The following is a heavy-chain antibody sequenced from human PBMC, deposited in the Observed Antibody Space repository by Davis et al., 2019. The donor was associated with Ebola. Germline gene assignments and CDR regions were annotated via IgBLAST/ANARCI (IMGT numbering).Heavy chain of an antibody. CDR3: ATSTGLGAHDAFDF. CDR2: IMQDGSEK. V-gene: IGHV3-7*03. CDR1: GFTFSSYE. J-gene: IGHJ3*01. D-gene: IGHD1-26*01. Sequence: GESLKISCASSGFTFSSYEMDWVRQAPGKGLEWVANIMQDGSEKNYVDSARGRFTISRDNAQNSLFLQMNSLRAEDTAVYYCATSTGLGAHDAFDFWGQGTVVSVSS.